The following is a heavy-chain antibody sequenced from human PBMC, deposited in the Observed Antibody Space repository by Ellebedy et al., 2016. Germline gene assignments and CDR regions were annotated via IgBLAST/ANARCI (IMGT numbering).Heavy chain of an antibody. CDR2: IYSGGST. D-gene: IGHD6-19*01. CDR1: GFTVISSY. V-gene: IGHV3-53*01. J-gene: IGHJ4*02. Sequence: GGSLRLXXAASGFTVISSYMSWVRQAPGKGLEWVSVIYSGGSTYYADSVKGRFTISRDNSKNTLYLQMNSLRAEDTAVYYCARGGIAVAGMGFDYWGQGTLVTVSS. CDR3: ARGGIAVAGMGFDY.